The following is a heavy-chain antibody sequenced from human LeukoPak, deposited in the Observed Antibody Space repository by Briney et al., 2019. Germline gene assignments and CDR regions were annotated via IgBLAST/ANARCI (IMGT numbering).Heavy chain of an antibody. J-gene: IGHJ4*02. D-gene: IGHD5-24*01. CDR3: ARLRRDGYNRDFDY. Sequence: GGSLRLSCAASGFTFSDYYMSWIRQAPGKGLEWVSYISSSGSTIYYADSVKGRFTISRDNAKNSLYLQMNSLRAEDTAVYYCARLRRDGYNRDFDYWGQGTLVTVSS. CDR2: ISSSGSTI. V-gene: IGHV3-11*04. CDR1: GFTFSDYY.